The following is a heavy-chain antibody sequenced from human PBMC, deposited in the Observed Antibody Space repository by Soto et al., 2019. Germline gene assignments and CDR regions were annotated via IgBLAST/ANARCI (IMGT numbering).Heavy chain of an antibody. CDR2: INHRGTT. J-gene: IGHJ5*01. Sequence: QVQLQQWGTGLLKPSETLSLHCAVYGESLRGYYWSWIRQTPAMGLELIGEINHRGTTNHDSSLKRRAIISIDTSKSQGSVRLNYVTAADTAVYYCARGYPRSLLSTSLTTSYWFDSWGQGTLVTVSS. CDR3: ARGYPRSLLSTSLTTSYWFDS. V-gene: IGHV4-34*04. CDR1: GESLRGYY. D-gene: IGHD2-15*01.